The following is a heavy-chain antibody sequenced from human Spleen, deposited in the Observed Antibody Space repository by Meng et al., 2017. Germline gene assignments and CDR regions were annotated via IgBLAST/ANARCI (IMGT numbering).Heavy chain of an antibody. J-gene: IGHJ4*02. D-gene: IGHD3-22*01. CDR1: GFTFSNYW. CDR3: ARSPIDKYDLSALPLDY. Sequence: GESLKISCAASGFTFSNYWMHWVRQAPGKGLVWVSRINSDGSSPTYADSVKGRFTISRDNSKNTVFLHINSLRPEDTAVYYCARSPIDKYDLSALPLDYWGQGTLVTVSS. V-gene: IGHV3-74*01. CDR2: INSDGSSP.